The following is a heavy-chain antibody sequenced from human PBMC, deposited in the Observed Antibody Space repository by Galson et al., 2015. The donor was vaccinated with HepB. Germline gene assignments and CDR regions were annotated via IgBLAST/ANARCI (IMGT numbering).Heavy chain of an antibody. Sequence: SLRLSCAASGFTFSSYGMHWVRQAPGKGLEWVAFIRYDGSNKYYADSVKGRFTISRDNSKNTLYLQMNSLRAEDTAVYYCAKWVGSGWYGGWFDPWGQGTLVTVSS. CDR2: IRYDGSNK. CDR3: AKWVGSGWYGGWFDP. D-gene: IGHD6-19*01. CDR1: GFTFSSYG. V-gene: IGHV3-30*02. J-gene: IGHJ5*02.